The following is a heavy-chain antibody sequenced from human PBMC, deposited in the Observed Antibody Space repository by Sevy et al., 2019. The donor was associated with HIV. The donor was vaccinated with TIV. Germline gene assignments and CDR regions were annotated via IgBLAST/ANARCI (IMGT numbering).Heavy chain of an antibody. D-gene: IGHD2-15*01. CDR1: GDSVSSNSAA. J-gene: IGHJ6*02. V-gene: IGHV6-1*01. Sequence: SQTLSLTCAISGDSVSSNSAAWNWIRQSPSRGLEWLGRTYYRSKWYNDYAVSVKSRITINPDTSNNQFSLRLKSVTPEDTAVYYCARAGVGGYCSGGSCYSSYYYFYGMDVWGQGTTVTVSS. CDR2: TYYRSKWYN. CDR3: ARAGVGGYCSGGSCYSSYYYFYGMDV.